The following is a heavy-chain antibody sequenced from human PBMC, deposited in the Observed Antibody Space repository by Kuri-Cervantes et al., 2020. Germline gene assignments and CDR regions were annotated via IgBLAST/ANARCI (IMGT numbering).Heavy chain of an antibody. CDR1: GFTVSSSY. CDR3: ARGGLVRGGMWYYYYGMDV. J-gene: IGHJ6*02. V-gene: IGHV3-53*01. D-gene: IGHD3-10*01. Sequence: GESLKISCVASGFTVSSSYMTWVRQAPEKGLEWVSVIYSGGSTYYADSVKGRFTMSRDNSKNTVYLQMNSLRAEDTAVYYCARGGLVRGGMWYYYYGMDVWGQGTTVTVSS. CDR2: IYSGGST.